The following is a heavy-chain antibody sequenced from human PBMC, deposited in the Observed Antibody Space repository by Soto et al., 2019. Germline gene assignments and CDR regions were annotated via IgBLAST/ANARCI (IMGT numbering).Heavy chain of an antibody. CDR1: VDSVSGNSAA. J-gene: IGHJ4*02. Sequence: QTLSLTCAISVDSVSGNSAAWNWIRQSPSRGLEWLGRKYYRSKWYNDYSVSVKSRITVTPDTSKNQFSLHLKSVTPEDTAVYYYASEFQYSESSDSYFDYWGQGALVTVSS. CDR3: ASEFQYSESSDSYFDY. CDR2: KYYRSKWYN. V-gene: IGHV6-1*01. D-gene: IGHD6-19*01.